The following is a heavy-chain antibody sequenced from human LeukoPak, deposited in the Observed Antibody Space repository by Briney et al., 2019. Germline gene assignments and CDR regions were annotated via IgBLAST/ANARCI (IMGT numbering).Heavy chain of an antibody. CDR2: INWNGGST. CDR1: GLTFDDYG. J-gene: IGHJ4*02. Sequence: PGGSLRLSCAASGLTFDDYGMSWVRQAPGKGLEWVSGINWNGGSTGYADSVKGRFTISRDNAKNSLYLQMNSLIAGDTAIYYCAKNRALHEIDYWGQGTLVTVSS. V-gene: IGHV3-20*04. D-gene: IGHD2-21*01. CDR3: AKNRALHEIDY.